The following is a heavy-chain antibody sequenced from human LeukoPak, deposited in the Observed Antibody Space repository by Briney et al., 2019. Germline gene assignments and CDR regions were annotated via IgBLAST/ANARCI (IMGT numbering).Heavy chain of an antibody. Sequence: ASVRVSCKASGYTFANYGITWVRQAPGQALEWVGWISASSGITNYAQRFQGGVTLTTDTSTTTAYMELRSLTSDDTAVYYCARGGPGYCTGGSCSGFDYWGQGTPVTVSS. CDR1: GYTFANYG. J-gene: IGHJ4*02. V-gene: IGHV1-18*01. CDR2: ISASSGIT. D-gene: IGHD2-8*02. CDR3: ARGGPGYCTGGSCSGFDY.